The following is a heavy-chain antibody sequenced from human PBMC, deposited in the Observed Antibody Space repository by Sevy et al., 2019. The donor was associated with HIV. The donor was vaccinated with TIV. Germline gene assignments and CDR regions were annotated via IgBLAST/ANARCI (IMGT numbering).Heavy chain of an antibody. CDR1: GFTFSSYW. J-gene: IGHJ4*02. CDR2: IKQDGSEK. CDR3: AREAYYDFWSGYEFDY. D-gene: IGHD3-3*01. Sequence: GGSLRLSCAASGFTFSSYWMSWVRQAPGKGLEWVANIKQDGSEKYYVDSVKGRFTISRDNAKNSLYLQMNSLRAEDTAVSYCAREAYYDFWSGYEFDYWGQGTLVTVSS. V-gene: IGHV3-7*03.